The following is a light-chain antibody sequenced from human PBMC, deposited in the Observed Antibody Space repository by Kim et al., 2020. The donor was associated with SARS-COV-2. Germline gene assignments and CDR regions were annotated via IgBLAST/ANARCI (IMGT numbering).Light chain of an antibody. CDR3: QEYHGYSWT. Sequence: DIQMTQSPPTLSASVGDRVTVTCRASQSISNWLAWYQQKPGKAPKLLIYKASTLETGVPSRFSGSGSGTEFTLTISSLQPDDFATYYCQEYHGYSWTFGQGTKVDIK. J-gene: IGKJ1*01. CDR2: KAS. CDR1: QSISNW. V-gene: IGKV1-5*03.